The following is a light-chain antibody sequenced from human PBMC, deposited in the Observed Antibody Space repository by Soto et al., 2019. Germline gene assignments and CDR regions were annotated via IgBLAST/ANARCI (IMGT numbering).Light chain of an antibody. CDR1: ERISNN. V-gene: IGKV3-15*01. CDR3: QQYNNWPLT. CDR2: GAS. J-gene: IGKJ4*01. Sequence: EIVMTQSPDTMSVSPGEGATLSCRASERISNNLAWYQQKRGQVPRLLIYGASTRATGIPDRFSGSGYGREFTLTISSLQSEDSSVYYCQQYNNWPLTFGGGTKVDTK.